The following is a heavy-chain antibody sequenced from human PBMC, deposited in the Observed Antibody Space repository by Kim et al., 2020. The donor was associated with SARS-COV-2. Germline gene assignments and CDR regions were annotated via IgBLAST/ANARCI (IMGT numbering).Heavy chain of an antibody. V-gene: IGHV3-23*01. CDR3: AKVIRYDYYDAMDV. J-gene: IGHJ6*02. Sequence: VKGRFPTSRDNSKNTLYLEMNSLRVEDTAVYYCAKVIRYDYYDAMDVWGQGTTVTVSS. D-gene: IGHD3-16*01.